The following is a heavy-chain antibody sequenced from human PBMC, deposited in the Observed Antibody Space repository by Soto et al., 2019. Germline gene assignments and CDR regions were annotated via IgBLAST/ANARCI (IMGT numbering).Heavy chain of an antibody. CDR3: ARVPSSSGRAHFDY. J-gene: IGHJ4*02. V-gene: IGHV3-30-3*01. D-gene: IGHD2-15*01. Sequence: QVQLVESGGGVVQPGRSLRLSCSASGFTFSSYAMHWVRQAPGKGLAWVAVISYDGSNKYYADSVKGRLTISRDNSKNTLYLQMNRLRAEDTAVYYCARVPSSSGRAHFDYWGQGTLVTVSS. CDR2: ISYDGSNK. CDR1: GFTFSSYA.